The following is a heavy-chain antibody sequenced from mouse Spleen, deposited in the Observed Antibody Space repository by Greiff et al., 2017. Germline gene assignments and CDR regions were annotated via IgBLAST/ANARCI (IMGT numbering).Heavy chain of an antibody. V-gene: IGHV1-42*01. CDR3: ARKDWAWFAY. J-gene: IGHJ3*01. D-gene: IGHD4-1*01. CDR1: GYSFTGYY. Sequence: VQLQQSGPELVKPGASVKISCKASGYSFTGYYMNWVKQSPEKSLEWIGEINPSTGGTTYNQKFKAKATLTVDKSSSTAYMQLKSLTSEDSAVYYCARKDWAWFAYWGQGTLVTVSA. CDR2: INPSTGGT.